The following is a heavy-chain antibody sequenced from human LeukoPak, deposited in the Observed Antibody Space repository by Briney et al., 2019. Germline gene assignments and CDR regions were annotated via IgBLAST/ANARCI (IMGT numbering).Heavy chain of an antibody. D-gene: IGHD6-13*01. CDR1: GLTFSSYN. Sequence: GGSLRLSCAASGLTFSSYNMNWVRQAPGKGPEWVAYITASDTTKYYADSVKGRFTISRDNAKKSLFLQMNRLRAEDTAVYYCAAASAFSSSWRSWGQGAVVSVSS. J-gene: IGHJ5*02. V-gene: IGHV3-48*01. CDR2: ITASDTTK. CDR3: AAASAFSSSWRS.